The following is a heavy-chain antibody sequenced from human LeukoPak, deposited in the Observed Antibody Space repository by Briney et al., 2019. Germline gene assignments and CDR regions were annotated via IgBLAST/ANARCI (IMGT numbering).Heavy chain of an antibody. J-gene: IGHJ4*02. V-gene: IGHV3-33*01. Sequence: PGRSLRLSCAASGFNFSSYGMHWVRQAPGKGLEWVAVIWYDGSNKYYADSVKGRFTISRDNSKNTLYLQMNSLRAEDTAVYYCARDMRVTYYYDSSGYYYVGGFDYWGQGTLVTVSS. CDR2: IWYDGSNK. CDR3: ARDMRVTYYYDSSGYYYVGGFDY. D-gene: IGHD3-22*01. CDR1: GFNFSSYG.